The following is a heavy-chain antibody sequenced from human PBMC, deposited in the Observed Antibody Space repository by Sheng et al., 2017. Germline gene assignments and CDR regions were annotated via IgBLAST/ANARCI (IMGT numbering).Heavy chain of an antibody. CDR1: GYTFTGYY. CDR2: INPNSGGT. Sequence: QVQLVQSGAEVKKPGASVKVSCKASGYTFTGYYMHWVRQAPGQGLEWMGWINPNSGGTNYAQKFQGRVTMTRDTSISTAYMELSRLRSDDTAVYYCASSGSYSSSWYDYYYYMDVWGKGTTVTVSS. CDR3: ASSGSYSSSWYDYYYYMDV. J-gene: IGHJ6*03. V-gene: IGHV1-2*02. D-gene: IGHD6-13*01.